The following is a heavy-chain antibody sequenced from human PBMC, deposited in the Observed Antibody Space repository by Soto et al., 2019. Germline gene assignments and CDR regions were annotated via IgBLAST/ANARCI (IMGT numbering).Heavy chain of an antibody. Sequence: EVQLLESGGGLVQPGGSLRLSCAASGFTFSIYAMSWVRQAPGKGLEWVSGISGSGDSTYDVESVKGRFTISRHNSKNTVFLQMNSLTAEDTAVYYCAKGLGRAADFAMDVWGQGTPVTVSS. J-gene: IGHJ6*02. D-gene: IGHD2-15*01. V-gene: IGHV3-23*01. CDR3: AKGLGRAADFAMDV. CDR2: ISGSGDST. CDR1: GFTFSIYA.